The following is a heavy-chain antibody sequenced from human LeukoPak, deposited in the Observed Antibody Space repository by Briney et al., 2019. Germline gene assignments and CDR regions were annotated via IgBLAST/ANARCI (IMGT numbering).Heavy chain of an antibody. J-gene: IGHJ4*02. Sequence: GGSLRLSCAASGFTFDDYGMSWVRQAPGKGLEWVSGINWNGGSTGYADSVKGRFTISRDNAKNSLYLQMNSLRAEDTAVYYCARGGRGYGGNALQADYWGQGTLVTVSS. CDR3: ARGGRGYGGNALQADY. CDR1: GFTFDDYG. D-gene: IGHD4-23*01. V-gene: IGHV3-20*04. CDR2: INWNGGST.